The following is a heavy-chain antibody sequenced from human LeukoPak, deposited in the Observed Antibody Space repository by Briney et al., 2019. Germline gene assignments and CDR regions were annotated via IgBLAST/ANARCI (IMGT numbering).Heavy chain of an antibody. V-gene: IGHV4-34*01. Sequence: SETLSLTCAVYGGSFSGYYRSWIRQPPGKGLEWIGEINHSGSTNYNPSLKSRVTISVDTSKNQFSLKLSSVTAADTAVYYCARASRDAIAVAGTGNWFDPWGRGTLVTVSS. CDR2: INHSGST. CDR1: GGSFSGYY. CDR3: ARASRDAIAVAGTGNWFDP. D-gene: IGHD6-19*01. J-gene: IGHJ5*02.